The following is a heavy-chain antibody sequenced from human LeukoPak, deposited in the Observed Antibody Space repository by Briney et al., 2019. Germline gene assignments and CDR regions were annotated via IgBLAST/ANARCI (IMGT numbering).Heavy chain of an antibody. CDR1: GGSISSYY. Sequence: PSETLSLTCTVSGGSISSYYWSWIRQPPGKGLEWIGYIYYSGSTNYNPSLKSRVTISVDTSKNQFSLKLSSVTAADTAVYYCASPGGRRSPFDYWGQGTLVTVSS. V-gene: IGHV4-59*01. D-gene: IGHD3-16*01. CDR2: IYYSGST. CDR3: ASPGGRRSPFDY. J-gene: IGHJ4*02.